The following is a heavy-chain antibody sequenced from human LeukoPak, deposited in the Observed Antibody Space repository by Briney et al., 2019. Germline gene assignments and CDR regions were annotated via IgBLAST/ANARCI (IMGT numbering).Heavy chain of an antibody. CDR1: GFTFSSYG. CDR3: AKDTAMVRGVLDY. D-gene: IGHD3-10*01. Sequence: GRSLRLSCAASGFTFSSYGMQWVRQAPGKGLEWVAVISYDGSNKYYADSVKGRFTISRDNSKNTLYLQMNSLRAEDTAVYYCAKDTAMVRGVLDYWGQGTLVTVSS. J-gene: IGHJ4*02. CDR2: ISYDGSNK. V-gene: IGHV3-30*18.